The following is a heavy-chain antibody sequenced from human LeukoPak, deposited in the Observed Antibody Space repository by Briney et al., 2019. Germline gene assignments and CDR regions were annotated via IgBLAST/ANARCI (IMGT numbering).Heavy chain of an antibody. CDR2: IRGTGTTI. V-gene: IGHV3-11*01. Sequence: TGGSLRLSCAASGFTLSDYYISWVRQAPGKGLEWVSFIRGTGTTIYYADSVKGRFTISRDTAKHSVDLQMNGLRPEDTAVYYCVRVQNSYFDFWGQGTLVTVSS. J-gene: IGHJ4*02. D-gene: IGHD2/OR15-2a*01. CDR3: VRVQNSYFDF. CDR1: GFTLSDYY.